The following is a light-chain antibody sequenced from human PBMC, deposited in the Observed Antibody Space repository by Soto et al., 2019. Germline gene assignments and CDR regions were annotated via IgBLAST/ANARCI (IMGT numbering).Light chain of an antibody. V-gene: IGKV1-5*01. J-gene: IGKJ5*01. CDR3: QQLNSYPIT. CDR1: QTISTW. CDR2: DAS. Sequence: DIQMTQSPSTLSASVGDRVTITCRASQTISTWMAWYQQKPGKAPKLLVYDASTLQSGVASRFSGSGSGTEFTLTISSLQPEDFATYYCQQLNSYPITFGQGTRLEIK.